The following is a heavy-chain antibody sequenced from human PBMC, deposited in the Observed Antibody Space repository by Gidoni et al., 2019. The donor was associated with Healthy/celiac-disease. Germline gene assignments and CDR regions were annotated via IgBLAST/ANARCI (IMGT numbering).Heavy chain of an antibody. V-gene: IGHV4-34*01. D-gene: IGHD2-2*01. CDR1: GGSFSGYY. J-gene: IGHJ5*02. CDR2: INHSGST. Sequence: QVQLQQWGSGLLKPSATLSRTCAVYGGSFSGYYLSWIRHPPGKGLEWIGEINHSGSTNYNPSLKSRVTTSVDTSKNQFSLTLSSVTAADTAVYYCARAICSSTSCSYNWFDPWGQGTLVTVSS. CDR3: ARAICSSTSCSYNWFDP.